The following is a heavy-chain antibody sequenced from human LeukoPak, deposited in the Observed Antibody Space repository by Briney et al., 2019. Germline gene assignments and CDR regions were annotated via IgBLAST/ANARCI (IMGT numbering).Heavy chain of an antibody. CDR3: ARDYSSGWPNFDY. CDR1: GYTFTSYG. V-gene: IGHV1-18*01. D-gene: IGHD6-19*01. Sequence: ASVTVSCKASGYTFTSYGISWVQQAPGQGLEWMGWISTYNGNTNYAQKLQGRVTMTTDTSTSTAYMELRSLRSDDTAVYYCARDYSSGWPNFDYWGQGTLVTVSS. J-gene: IGHJ4*02. CDR2: ISTYNGNT.